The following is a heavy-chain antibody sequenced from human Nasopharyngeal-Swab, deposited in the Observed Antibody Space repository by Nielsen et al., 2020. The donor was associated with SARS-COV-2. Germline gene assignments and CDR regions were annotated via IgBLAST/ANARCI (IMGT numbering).Heavy chain of an antibody. CDR3: ARGGYFDY. CDR2: INHSGST. J-gene: IGHJ4*02. V-gene: IGHV4-34*01. Sequence: SQTLSLTCAVYGGSFSGYYWSWIRQPPGKGLEWIGEINHSGSTNYNPSLKSRVTISVDTSKNQFSLKLSSVTAADTAVYYCARGGYFDYWGQGTLVTVSS. CDR1: GGSFSGYY.